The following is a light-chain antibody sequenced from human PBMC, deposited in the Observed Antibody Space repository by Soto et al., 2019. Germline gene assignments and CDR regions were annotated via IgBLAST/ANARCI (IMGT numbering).Light chain of an antibody. Sequence: QSALTQPASVSGSPGQSITLSCSGSSSDVGAYNYVSWYQQHPGKAPKLLIYEVSNRPSGVSNRFSGSKSGNTASLTISGLRADDEADYYCSSYTTTSTLGVFGGGTKVTVL. CDR2: EVS. CDR1: SSDVGAYNY. V-gene: IGLV2-14*01. CDR3: SSYTTTSTLGV. J-gene: IGLJ2*01.